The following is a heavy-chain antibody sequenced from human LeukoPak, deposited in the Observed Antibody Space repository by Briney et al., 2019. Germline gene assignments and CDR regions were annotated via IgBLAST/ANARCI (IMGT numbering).Heavy chain of an antibody. Sequence: PGGSLRLSCAASGFAFSSYWMSWVRQAPGKGLEWVANIKQDGSEKYYVDSVKGRFTISRDNAKNSLYLQMNSLRAEDTAVYYCARSGWGFDYYYYGMDVWGQGTTVTVSS. D-gene: IGHD7-27*01. CDR2: IKQDGSEK. J-gene: IGHJ6*02. V-gene: IGHV3-7*01. CDR1: GFAFSSYW. CDR3: ARSGWGFDYYYYGMDV.